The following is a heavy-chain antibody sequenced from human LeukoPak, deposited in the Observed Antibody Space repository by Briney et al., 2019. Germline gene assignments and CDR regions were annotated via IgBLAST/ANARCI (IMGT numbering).Heavy chain of an antibody. CDR3: ATDGPLGDWNDSEGVGY. J-gene: IGHJ4*02. CDR1: GYTFTSYY. CDR2: FDPEDGET. D-gene: IGHD1-1*01. Sequence: ASVKVSCKASGYTFTSYYMHWVRQAPGQGLEWMGGFDPEDGETIYAQKFQGRVTMTEDTSTDTAYMELSSLRSEDTAVYYCATDGPLGDWNDSEGVGYWGQGTLVTVSS. V-gene: IGHV1-24*01.